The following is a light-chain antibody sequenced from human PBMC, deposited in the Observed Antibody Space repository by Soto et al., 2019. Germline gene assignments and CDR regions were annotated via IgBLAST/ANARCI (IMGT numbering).Light chain of an antibody. CDR3: QHTTDFT. V-gene: IGKV1-5*01. CDR2: DVS. CDR1: SSSKW. J-gene: IGKJ2*01. Sequence: DIQMTQSPSTLAASVGDTVTMPCRSSSKWLAWYQKKPGKAPKLLIYDVSNLERGVPPRFSGSTSGAESTLTITGLQPDDLGTYYCQHTTDFTFGQGTKVDIK.